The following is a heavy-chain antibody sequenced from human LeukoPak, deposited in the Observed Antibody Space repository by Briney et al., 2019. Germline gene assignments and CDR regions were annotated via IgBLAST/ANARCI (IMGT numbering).Heavy chain of an antibody. J-gene: IGHJ4*02. CDR2: IRGDGSMT. D-gene: IGHD6-25*01. CDR1: EFTFSAYW. V-gene: IGHV3-74*01. CDR3: ARENLAAAADY. Sequence: SGGSLRLSCAAPEFTFSAYWMHWVRQAPGKGLVWVSRIRGDGSMTNYADSVKGRFAISRDNAKNTLYLQMNSLRLEDTAVYYCARENLAAAADYWGQGTVVTVSS.